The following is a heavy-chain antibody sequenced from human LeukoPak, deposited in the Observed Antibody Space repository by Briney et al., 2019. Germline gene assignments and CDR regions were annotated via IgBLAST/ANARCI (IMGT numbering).Heavy chain of an antibody. CDR1: GGTFSSYA. J-gene: IGHJ3*02. Sequence: SVKVSCKASGGTFSSYAISWVRQAPGQGLEWMGGIIPIFGTANYAQKFQGRVTITADESTSTAYMELSSLRSEDTAVYYCASHHRITMVRGVMNAFDIWGQGTMVTVSS. CDR3: ASHHRITMVRGVMNAFDI. V-gene: IGHV1-69*13. CDR2: IIPIFGTA. D-gene: IGHD3-10*01.